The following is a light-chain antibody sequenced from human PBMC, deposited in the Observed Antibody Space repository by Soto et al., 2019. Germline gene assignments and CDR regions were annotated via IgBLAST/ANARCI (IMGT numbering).Light chain of an antibody. J-gene: IGKJ5*01. CDR3: QQYGSSPIT. Sequence: EIVMTQSTATLSVSPGERATLSCRTSQSVNGDLAWYQQKPGQSPRLLIYGASTRATGIPARFSGSKSGTNFTLTIRRMEPEDVGMYYCQQYGSSPITFGQGTRLEI. V-gene: IGKV3-15*01. CDR2: GAS. CDR1: QSVNGD.